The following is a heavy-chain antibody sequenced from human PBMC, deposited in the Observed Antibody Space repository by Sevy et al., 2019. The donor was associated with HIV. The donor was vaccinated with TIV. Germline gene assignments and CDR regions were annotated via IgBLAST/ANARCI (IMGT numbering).Heavy chain of an antibody. V-gene: IGHV3-11*01. CDR2: ISSSGSTI. Sequence: GGSLRLSCAASGFTFSTYAMSWVRQAPGKGLEWVSYISSSGSTIYYADSVKGRFTISRDNAKNSLYLQMNSLRAEDTAVYYCASGHYDFWSGYRYWGQGTLVTVSS. J-gene: IGHJ4*02. CDR3: ASGHYDFWSGYRY. D-gene: IGHD3-3*01. CDR1: GFTFSTYA.